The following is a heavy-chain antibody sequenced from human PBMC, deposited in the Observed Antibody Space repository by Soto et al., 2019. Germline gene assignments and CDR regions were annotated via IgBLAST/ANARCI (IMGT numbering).Heavy chain of an antibody. CDR2: ISTYNGNP. CDR1: GYIFTSQG. CDR3: ARGRTRALDY. V-gene: IGHV1-18*01. D-gene: IGHD1-7*01. Sequence: QIQLVQSGAEVKKPGASVKVSCKASGYIFTSQGISGVRQAPGQGLEWMGWISTYNGNPNYAQKLQGRVTMTTNTSTTPAFLELRSLTSDDTAVYYCARGRTRALDYWCQGTPVIVSS. J-gene: IGHJ4*02.